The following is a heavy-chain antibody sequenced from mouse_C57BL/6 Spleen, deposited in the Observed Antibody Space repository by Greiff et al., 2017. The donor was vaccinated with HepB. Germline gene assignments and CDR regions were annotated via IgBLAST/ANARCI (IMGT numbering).Heavy chain of an antibody. CDR2: ISSGGSYT. J-gene: IGHJ2*01. V-gene: IGHV5-6*01. CDR1: GFTFSSYG. Sequence: VQLKESGGDLVKPGGSLKLSCAASGFTFSSYGMSWVRQTPDKRLEWVATISSGGSYTYYPDSVKGRFTISRDNAKNTLYLQMSSLKSEDTAMYYCARKGVYGNHFDYWGQGTTLTVSS. D-gene: IGHD2-1*01. CDR3: ARKGVYGNHFDY.